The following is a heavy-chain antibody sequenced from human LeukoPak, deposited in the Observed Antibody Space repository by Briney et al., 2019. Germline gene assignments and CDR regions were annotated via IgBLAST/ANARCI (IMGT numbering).Heavy chain of an antibody. CDR1: GYTFTSYG. CDR2: ISAYNGNT. J-gene: IGHJ4*02. V-gene: IGHV1-18*01. CDR3: ARAPPVNSGWYVFGY. Sequence: ASVKVPCKASGYTFTSYGISWVRQAPGQGLEWMGWISAYNGNTNYAQKLQGRVTMTRDTSIITAYMELSRLRSDDTAVYYCARAPPVNSGWYVFGYWGQGTLVTVSS. D-gene: IGHD6-19*01.